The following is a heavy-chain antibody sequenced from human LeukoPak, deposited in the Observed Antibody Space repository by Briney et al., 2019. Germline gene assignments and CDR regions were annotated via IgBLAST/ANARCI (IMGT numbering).Heavy chain of an antibody. Sequence: GGSLRLSCAASGFTFSDHYMSWIRQAPGKGLEWVSYISHTGTTMYYADSVKGRFTLSRDNARNSLYLQMNSLRAEDTAVYYCARDWFHAIDYWGQGTLVTVSS. CDR2: ISHTGTTM. D-gene: IGHD2/OR15-2a*01. CDR1: GFTFSDHY. V-gene: IGHV3-11*04. J-gene: IGHJ4*02. CDR3: ARDWFHAIDY.